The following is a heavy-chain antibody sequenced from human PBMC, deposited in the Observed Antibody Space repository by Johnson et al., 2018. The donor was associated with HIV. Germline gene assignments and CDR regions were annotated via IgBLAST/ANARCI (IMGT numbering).Heavy chain of an antibody. CDR2: VNQDGSAK. CDR3: VTADRGSA. CDR1: TFTFRNYW. D-gene: IGHD1-26*01. Sequence: VQLVESVGGLVQPGGSLRLSCVASTFTFRNYWMSWVRQAPGKGLEYVANVNQDGSAKFYVDSVKGRFTISRDNAKNSLYLQMNSLRDEDTAVYYCVTADRGSAWGQGTTVTVSS. J-gene: IGHJ3*01. V-gene: IGHV3-7*05.